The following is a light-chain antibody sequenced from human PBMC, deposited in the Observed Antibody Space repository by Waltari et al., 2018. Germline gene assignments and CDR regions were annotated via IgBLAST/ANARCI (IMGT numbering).Light chain of an antibody. J-gene: IGLJ3*02. V-gene: IGLV1-44*01. Sequence: QSVLTQPPSASGTPGQRVTINFSGSTSNIDVNTVNCYHHLPGSAPKLPHYTNGQRAPGAPARFSGAKSGTSAPLAISWLQSGDEGHYYCATWDDRLNGWVFGGGTKLTVL. CDR1: TSNIDVNT. CDR2: TNG. CDR3: ATWDDRLNGWV.